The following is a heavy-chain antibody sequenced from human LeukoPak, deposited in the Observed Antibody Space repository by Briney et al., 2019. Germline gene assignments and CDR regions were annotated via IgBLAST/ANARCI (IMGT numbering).Heavy chain of an antibody. J-gene: IGHJ2*01. D-gene: IGHD2-2*01. Sequence: PGGSLRLSCAASGFTLSNAWMNCVRQAPGKGLEWVSVIGGGPGNTYYTDSVKGRFTISRDNSKNTLYLHLNSLRAEDTAVYYCAKGKGPAANWYFDVWGRGTLVTVSS. CDR1: GFTLSNAW. CDR3: AKGKGPAANWYFDV. CDR2: IGGGPGNT. V-gene: IGHV3-23*01.